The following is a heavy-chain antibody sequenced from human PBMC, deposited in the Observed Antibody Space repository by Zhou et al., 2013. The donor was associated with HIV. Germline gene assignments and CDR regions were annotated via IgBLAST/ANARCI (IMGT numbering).Heavy chain of an antibody. Sequence: QVQLVQSGAEVKKPGSSVKVSCKASGGTFSSYAISWVRQAPGQGLEWMGRIIPILGIANYAQKFQGRVTITADKSTSTAYMELSSLRSEDTAVYYCARDPRYCSGGSCYFDYWGQGTLVTVSS. J-gene: IGHJ4*02. D-gene: IGHD2-15*01. CDR2: IIPILGIA. V-gene: IGHV1-69*04. CDR3: ARDPRYCSGGSCYFDY. CDR1: GGTFSSYA.